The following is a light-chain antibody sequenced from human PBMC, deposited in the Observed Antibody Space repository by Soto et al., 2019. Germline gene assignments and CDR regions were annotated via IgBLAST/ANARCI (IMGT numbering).Light chain of an antibody. CDR3: QHYGSSPMVT. V-gene: IGKV3-20*01. Sequence: EIVLTQSPGTLSLSPGERATLSCRASQSVSSSYLAWYQQKPGQAPRLLIYGASIRATGIPDRFSGSGSGTDFTLTISRLEPEDFAVYSCQHYGSSPMVTFGQGTRLEIK. J-gene: IGKJ5*01. CDR1: QSVSSSY. CDR2: GAS.